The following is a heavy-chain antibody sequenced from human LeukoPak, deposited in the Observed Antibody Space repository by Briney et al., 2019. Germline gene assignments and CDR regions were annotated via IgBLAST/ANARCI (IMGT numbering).Heavy chain of an antibody. CDR3: ARDSGTTGEVKFDP. CDR1: GDSITGYY. J-gene: IGHJ5*02. CDR2: IYYTGNT. D-gene: IGHD3-10*01. V-gene: IGHV4-39*07. Sequence: SETLSLTCSVSGDSITGYYWGWIRQPPGKGLEWIGNIYYTGNTYYNSSLKSRVTMSVDTSKNKFSLKLSSVTAADTAVYYCARDSGTTGEVKFDPWGQGTLVTVSS.